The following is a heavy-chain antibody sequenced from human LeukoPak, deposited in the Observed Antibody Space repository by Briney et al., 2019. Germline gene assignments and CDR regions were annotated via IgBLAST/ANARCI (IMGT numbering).Heavy chain of an antibody. J-gene: IGHJ4*02. CDR3: ARVTLYGESALDY. CDR1: GFTFSDQY. V-gene: IGHV3-11*06. CDR2: ISGSSHYT. D-gene: IGHD4-17*01. Sequence: SGGSLRLSCAASGFTFSDQYMSWIRQAPGKGLEWVSYISGSSHYTNTADSVKGRFTISRDSAKNSLFLQMNSLRTEDTAVYYCARVTLYGESALDYWGQGALVTVSS.